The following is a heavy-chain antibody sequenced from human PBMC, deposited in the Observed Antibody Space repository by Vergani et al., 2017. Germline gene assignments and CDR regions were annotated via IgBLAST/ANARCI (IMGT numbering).Heavy chain of an antibody. CDR2: IFYTGTS. CDR3: ARQKDYYMDV. V-gene: IGHV4-39*01. J-gene: IGHJ6*03. CDR1: GTSISGGSDY. Sequence: QLQLQESGPGLLKPSETLSLTCSVSGTSISGGSDYWGWIRQPPGKGLEWIGSIFYTGTSYYNPSLESRATNSVDTSKNQFSLKLKSVTAADTAVYYCARQKDYYMDVWGKGTTVTVS.